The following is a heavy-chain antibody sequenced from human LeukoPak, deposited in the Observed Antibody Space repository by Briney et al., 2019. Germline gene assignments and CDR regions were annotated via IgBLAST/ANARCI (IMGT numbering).Heavy chain of an antibody. CDR1: GYTFTSYY. Sequence: ASVKVSCKASGYTFTSYYMHWVRQAPGQGLEWMGWINPNSGGTNYAQHFQGRVTMTRDTSISTAYMELSRLRSDDTAVYYCARGYSGYDYVDVIDYWGQGTLVTVSS. J-gene: IGHJ4*02. CDR3: ARGYSGYDYVDVIDY. CDR2: INPNSGGT. V-gene: IGHV1-2*02. D-gene: IGHD5-12*01.